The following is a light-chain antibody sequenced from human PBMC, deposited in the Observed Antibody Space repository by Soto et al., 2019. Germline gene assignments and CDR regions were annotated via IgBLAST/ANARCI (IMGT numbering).Light chain of an antibody. CDR3: QQYSSPPLT. Sequence: DIVMTQSPDSLAVSLGERATINCKSSQSLLYSSNNKNYLTWYQQKPGQPPKLLIYWASTREFGVPDRFSGSGSGTDFTLTISSLQAEDVAVYYCQQYSSPPLTFGGGTKVEIK. J-gene: IGKJ4*01. CDR1: QSLLYSSNNKNY. CDR2: WAS. V-gene: IGKV4-1*01.